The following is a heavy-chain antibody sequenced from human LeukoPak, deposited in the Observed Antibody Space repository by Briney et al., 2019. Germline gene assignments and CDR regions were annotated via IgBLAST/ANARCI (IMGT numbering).Heavy chain of an antibody. J-gene: IGHJ4*02. CDR2: ISSSGSTI. V-gene: IGHV3-48*03. CDR1: GFTFSSYE. CDR3: ARVEPGYSCSWYGVDY. D-gene: IGHD6-13*01. Sequence: GGSLRLYCAASGFTFSSYEMNWVRQAPGKGLEWVSYISSSGSTIYYADSVKGRFTISRDNAKNSLYLQMNSLRAEDTAVYYCARVEPGYSCSWYGVDYWGQGTLVTVSS.